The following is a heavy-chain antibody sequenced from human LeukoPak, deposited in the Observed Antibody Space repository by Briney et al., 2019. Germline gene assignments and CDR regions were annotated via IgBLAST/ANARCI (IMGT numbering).Heavy chain of an antibody. V-gene: IGHV3-20*04. CDR3: ARASFIVVVPAATTFDY. J-gene: IGHJ4*02. CDR1: GFTFGDYV. CDR2: INWNGGST. D-gene: IGHD2-2*01. Sequence: GGSLRLSCAASGFTFGDYVMSWVRQAPGKGLEWVSGINWNGGSTGYADSVKGRFTISRDNAKNSLYLQMNSLRDEDTALYYCARASFIVVVPAATTFDYWGQGTLVSVSS.